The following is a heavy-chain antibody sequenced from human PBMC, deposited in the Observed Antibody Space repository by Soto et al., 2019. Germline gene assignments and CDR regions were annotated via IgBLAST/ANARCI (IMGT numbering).Heavy chain of an antibody. CDR3: AKDVGGGGSRSEVPSTFDY. V-gene: IGHV3-30*18. CDR1: GFTFSSYG. Sequence: PGGSLRLSCAASGFTFSSYGMHWVRQAPGKGLEWVAVISYDGSNKYYADSVKGRFTISRDNSKNTLYLQMNSLRAEDTAVYYCAKDVGGGGSRSEVPSTFDYWGQGTLVTV. CDR2: ISYDGSNK. J-gene: IGHJ4*02. D-gene: IGHD3-16*01.